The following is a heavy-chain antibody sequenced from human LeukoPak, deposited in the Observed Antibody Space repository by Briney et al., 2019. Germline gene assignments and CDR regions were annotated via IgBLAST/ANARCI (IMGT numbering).Heavy chain of an antibody. J-gene: IGHJ1*01. Sequence: SETLSLTCAVYGGSFSGYYWSWIRQPPGKGLEWIGEINHSGSTNYNPSLKSRVTISVDTSKNQFSLKLSSVTAADTAVYYCARGRARTYSSGWPGGFQHWGQGTLVTVSS. CDR2: INHSGST. CDR1: GGSFSGYY. CDR3: ARGRARTYSSGWPGGFQH. D-gene: IGHD6-19*01. V-gene: IGHV4-34*01.